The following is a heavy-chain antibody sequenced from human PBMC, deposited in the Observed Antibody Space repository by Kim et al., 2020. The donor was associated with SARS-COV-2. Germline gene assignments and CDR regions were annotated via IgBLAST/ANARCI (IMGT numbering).Heavy chain of an antibody. Sequence: GGSLRLSCAASGFTFSNYWMSWVRQAPGKGLEWVAITNQDGSEKYYVESVTGRFTISRDNAKNSLYLQMNSLRAEDTAVYYCVRDNVHITVHGSMGWGQGTLVTVSS. CDR1: GFTFSNYW. D-gene: IGHD1-20*01. CDR2: TNQDGSEK. J-gene: IGHJ4*02. V-gene: IGHV3-7*01. CDR3: VRDNVHITVHGSMG.